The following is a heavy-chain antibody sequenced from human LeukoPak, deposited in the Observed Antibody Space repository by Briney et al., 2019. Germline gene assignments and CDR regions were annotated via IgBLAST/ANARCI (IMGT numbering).Heavy chain of an antibody. V-gene: IGHV3-23*01. CDR1: GFTFSSYA. J-gene: IGHJ4*02. D-gene: IGHD3-22*01. Sequence: GGSLRLSCAASGFTFSSYAMSWVRQAPGNGLEWVSAISGSGGSTYYADSVKGRFTISRDNSKNTLYLQMNSLRAEDTAVYYCACLDSSRYRPFDYWGQGTLVTVSS. CDR3: ACLDSSRYRPFDY. CDR2: ISGSGGST.